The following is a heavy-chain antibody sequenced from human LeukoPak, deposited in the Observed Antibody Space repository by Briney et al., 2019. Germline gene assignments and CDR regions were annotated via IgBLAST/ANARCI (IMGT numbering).Heavy chain of an antibody. CDR3: ARGRSVFGSNWFDP. D-gene: IGHD3-3*01. J-gene: IGHJ5*02. CDR2: IYSSGST. V-gene: IGHV4-4*07. CDR1: GASISNYY. Sequence: SETLSLTCTVSGASISNYYWSWIRQPAGQGLEWIGRIYSSGSTNYNPSLKSRVTMSIDTSKNQFSLKLTSVTAADTVVYYCARGRSVFGSNWFDPWGQGTLVTVSS.